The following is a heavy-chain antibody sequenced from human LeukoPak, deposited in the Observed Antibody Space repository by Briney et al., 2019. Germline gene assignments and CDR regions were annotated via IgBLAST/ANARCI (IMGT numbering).Heavy chain of an antibody. Sequence: PSETLSLTCNVSGGSISRYYWGWIRQSPGKGLEWIGSIYHSGITHYNPSLKSRVTISVDTSNNQFSRRLSSVTAADTAVYYCAREVGRRSGYSYWGQGTPVTVSS. CDR1: GGSISRYY. V-gene: IGHV4-38-2*02. CDR2: IYHSGIT. CDR3: AREVGRRSGYSY. J-gene: IGHJ4*02. D-gene: IGHD3-3*01.